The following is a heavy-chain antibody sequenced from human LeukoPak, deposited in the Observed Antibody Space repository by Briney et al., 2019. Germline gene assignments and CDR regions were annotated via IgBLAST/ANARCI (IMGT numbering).Heavy chain of an antibody. CDR2: IKQDGSEK. J-gene: IGHJ4*02. Sequence: GGSLRLSCAASGFTFSSYWMSWVRQAPGRGLEWVANIKQDGSEKYYVDSAKGRFTISRDNAKNSLYLQMNSLRAEDTAVYYCARSDGYNSSPNYWGQGTLVTVSS. CDR1: GFTFSSYW. V-gene: IGHV3-7*01. D-gene: IGHD6-13*01. CDR3: ARSDGYNSSPNY.